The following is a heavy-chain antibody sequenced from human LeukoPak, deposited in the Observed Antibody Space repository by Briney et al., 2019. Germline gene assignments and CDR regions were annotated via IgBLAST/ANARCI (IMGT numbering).Heavy chain of an antibody. D-gene: IGHD3-10*01. CDR1: GYSFTHYP. CDR2: ISAGKVNT. CDR3: SSHEYGSGSYYTLRSFDY. J-gene: IGHJ4*02. Sequence: GASVQVSCQASGYSFTHYPMLWVRQAPGPRLEWMGWISAGKVNTKYLQTFQGRVPITRDTSTSTASMELSSLRSEDTAVYYCSSHEYGSGSYYTLRSFDYWGQGTRVTVSS. V-gene: IGHV1-3*01.